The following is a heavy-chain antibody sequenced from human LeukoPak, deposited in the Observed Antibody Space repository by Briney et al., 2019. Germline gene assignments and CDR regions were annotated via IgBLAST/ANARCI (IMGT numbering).Heavy chain of an antibody. CDR2: IFYSGIT. V-gene: IGHV4-39*01. CDR3: ARIIVVTSTDYFGS. Sequence: PSETLSLTCTVSGGSISGTLYYWGWIRQPPGKGLEWIGSIFYSGITYYNPSLQSRVTISVDASKSQFSLHLSSVTAADTALYYCARIIVVTSTDYFGSWGQGTLVTVSS. D-gene: IGHD2/OR15-2a*01. J-gene: IGHJ4*02. CDR1: GGSISGTLYY.